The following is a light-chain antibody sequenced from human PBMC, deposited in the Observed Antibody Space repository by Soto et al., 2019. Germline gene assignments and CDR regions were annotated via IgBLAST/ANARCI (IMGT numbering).Light chain of an antibody. CDR3: SSYTSSSTQV. CDR1: SSDVGGYNY. V-gene: IGLV2-14*01. J-gene: IGLJ1*01. Sequence: SVLTQPASLCGSPGQSITISCTGTSSDVGGYNYVSWYQQHPGKAPKLMIYDVSNRPSGVSNRFSGSKSGNTASLTISGLQAEDEADYYCSSYTSSSTQVFGTGTKVTVL. CDR2: DVS.